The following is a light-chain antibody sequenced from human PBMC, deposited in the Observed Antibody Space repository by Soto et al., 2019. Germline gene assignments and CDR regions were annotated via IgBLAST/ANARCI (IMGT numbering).Light chain of an antibody. CDR3: MQALQTPRT. J-gene: IGKJ1*01. Sequence: EIVMTQSPLSLPVTPGEPASISCRSSQNLLHSSGYNYLDWYLQKPGQSPQLLIYLGSNRASGVPDRFNGSGSGTDFTLKISRVEAEDVGVYYCMQALQTPRTFGQGTKVEIK. CDR1: QNLLHSSGYNY. V-gene: IGKV2-28*01. CDR2: LGS.